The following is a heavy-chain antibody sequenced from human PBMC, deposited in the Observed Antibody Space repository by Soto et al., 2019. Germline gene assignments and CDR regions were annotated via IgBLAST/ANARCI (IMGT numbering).Heavy chain of an antibody. CDR2: ISGSGGGT. CDR1: GFTFRSYG. CDR3: AKDRRRVRGVNPPHRYYYGMDV. D-gene: IGHD3-10*01. V-gene: IGHV3-23*01. Sequence: GGSLRLSCAASGFTFRSYGMSWVRQAPGKGLEWVSVISGSGGGTDYADSVRGRFTISRDNSKNTLDLQMNTLGAEDTAIYYCAKDRRRVRGVNPPHRYYYGMDVWGQGTTVTVSS. J-gene: IGHJ6*02.